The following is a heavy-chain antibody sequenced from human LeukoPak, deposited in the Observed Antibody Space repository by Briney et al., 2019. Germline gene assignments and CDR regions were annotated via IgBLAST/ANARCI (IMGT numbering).Heavy chain of an antibody. D-gene: IGHD1-26*01. CDR3: ARGGSYSLAIGY. CDR1: GFTFSSDS. V-gene: IGHV3-48*01. J-gene: IGHJ4*02. Sequence: PGGSRRLSCAASGFTFSSDSMNWVRKAPGKGLGWVSYISSSSSTIYYADSVKGRFTISRDNAKNSLYLQMNSLRAEDTAVYFCARGGSYSLAIGYWGQGTLVTVSS. CDR2: ISSSSSTI.